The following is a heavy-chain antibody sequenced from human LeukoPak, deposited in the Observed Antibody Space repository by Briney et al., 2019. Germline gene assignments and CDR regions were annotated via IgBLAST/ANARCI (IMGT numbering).Heavy chain of an antibody. CDR3: ARAERGGGKHFDY. D-gene: IGHD3-10*01. CDR1: GFTFSTYA. J-gene: IGHJ4*02. V-gene: IGHV3-23*01. CDR2: ISGSGSST. Sequence: PGGSLRLSCAASGFTFSTYAMSWVRQAPGKGLEWVSAISGSGSSTYYADSVKGRFTISRDNSKNTLYLQMNSLRAEDTAVYYCARAERGGGKHFDYWGQGALVTVSS.